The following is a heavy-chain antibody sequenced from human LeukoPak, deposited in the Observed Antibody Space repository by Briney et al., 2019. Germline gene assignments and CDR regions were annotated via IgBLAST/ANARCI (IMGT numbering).Heavy chain of an antibody. J-gene: IGHJ2*01. Sequence: VASVKVSCKASGGTFSSYAISWVRQAPGQGLEWMGGIIPIFGTANYAQKFQGRVTITADKSTSTAYMELSSLRSEDTAVYYCATTTVTTRFFDLWGRGTLVTVSS. CDR2: IIPIFGTA. CDR1: GGTFSSYA. V-gene: IGHV1-69*06. D-gene: IGHD4-17*01. CDR3: ATTTVTTRFFDL.